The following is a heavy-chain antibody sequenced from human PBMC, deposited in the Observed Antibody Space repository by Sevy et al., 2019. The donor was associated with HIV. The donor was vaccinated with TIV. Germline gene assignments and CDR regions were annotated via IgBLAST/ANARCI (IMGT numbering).Heavy chain of an antibody. Sequence: GGSLRLSCVGSGFTFGDYYISWIRQAPGKGLECVAYISSRSSFTNYTDSVRGRFTISRDNAKNEVFLQMNSLRAEDTGEYYCARGAYDVWGQGTTVTVSS. V-gene: IGHV3-11*03. CDR3: ARGAYDV. J-gene: IGHJ3*01. CDR1: GFTFGDYY. CDR2: ISSRSSFT.